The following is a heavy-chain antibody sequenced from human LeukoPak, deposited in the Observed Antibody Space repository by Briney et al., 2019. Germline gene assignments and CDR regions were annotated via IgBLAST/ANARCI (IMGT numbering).Heavy chain of an antibody. Sequence: SETLSLTCAVYGGSFSGYYWSWIRQPPGKGLEWIGYIYYSGSTYYNPSLKSRVTISVDTSKNQFSLKLSSVTAADTAVYYCARDIGGYFDYWGQGTLVTVSS. V-gene: IGHV4-30-4*08. CDR2: IYYSGST. CDR3: ARDIGGYFDY. D-gene: IGHD5-12*01. CDR1: GGSFSGYY. J-gene: IGHJ4*02.